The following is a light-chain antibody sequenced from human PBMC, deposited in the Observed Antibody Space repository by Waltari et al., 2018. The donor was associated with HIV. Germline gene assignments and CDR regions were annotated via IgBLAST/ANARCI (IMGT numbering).Light chain of an antibody. CDR2: GNN. Sequence: QSVLTQPPSASGTPGQRVPISCSGSNSHIGSNTVNWYPQVPGMAPKLVIYGNNQRPPGLSDRFSGSKSGTSASLAISGLQSEDEADYYCAAWDDSLNGQGVFGTGTRVTVL. CDR1: NSHIGSNT. V-gene: IGLV1-44*01. CDR3: AAWDDSLNGQGV. J-gene: IGLJ1*01.